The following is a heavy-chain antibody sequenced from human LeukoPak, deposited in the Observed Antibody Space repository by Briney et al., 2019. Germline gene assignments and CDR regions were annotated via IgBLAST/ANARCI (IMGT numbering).Heavy chain of an antibody. CDR2: IKSKTDGGTT. CDR1: GFTFSNAW. Sequence: SGGSLRLSCAASGFTFSNAWMSWVRQAPGKGLEWVGRIKSKTDGGTTDYAAPVKGRFTISRDDSKNTLYLQMNSLKTEDTAVYYCTTDPPYSSSWYPAPDYWGQGTLVTVSS. J-gene: IGHJ4*02. D-gene: IGHD6-13*01. V-gene: IGHV3-15*01. CDR3: TTDPPYSSSWYPAPDY.